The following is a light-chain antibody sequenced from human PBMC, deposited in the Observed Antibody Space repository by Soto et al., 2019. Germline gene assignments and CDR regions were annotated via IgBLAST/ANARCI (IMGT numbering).Light chain of an antibody. CDR2: EGS. Sequence: QSALTQPDSVSGSPGQSSTISCTGTSSDVWSYNLVSWYQQHPGKAPKLMIYEGSKRPSGVSNRFSGSKSGNTASLTISGLQAEEEADYYCCSDAGPLYVFVTGTKLTVL. V-gene: IGLV2-23*01. CDR1: SSDVWSYNL. CDR3: CSDAGPLYV. J-gene: IGLJ1*01.